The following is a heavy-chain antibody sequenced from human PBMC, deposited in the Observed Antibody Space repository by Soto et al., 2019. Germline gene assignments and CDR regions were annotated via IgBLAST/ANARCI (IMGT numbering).Heavy chain of an antibody. CDR1: GFTFRTND. J-gene: IGHJ4*02. Sequence: EVQLVESGGGLVQPGGSLRLSCAASGFTFRTNDMHWVRQAPGKGLEWVSGIGTAADTYYPDSVKGRFTISRENAKNSLYLQMKSLRAGHTAVYYCARGWLRRGYLNYWGQGTLVTVSS. CDR3: ARGWLRRGYLNY. D-gene: IGHD5-12*01. V-gene: IGHV3-13*04. CDR2: IGTAADT.